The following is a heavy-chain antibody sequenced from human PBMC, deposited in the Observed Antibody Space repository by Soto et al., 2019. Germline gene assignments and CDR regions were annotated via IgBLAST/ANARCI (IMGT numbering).Heavy chain of an antibody. J-gene: IGHJ4*02. CDR1: GYTFTSYG. D-gene: IGHD3-3*01. V-gene: IGHV3-33*01. CDR2: LWYDGSNE. Sequence: SCKASGYTFTSYGISWARQAPGQGLEWVAVLWYDGSNENYADSVKGRFTISRDNSKNTLYLQMNSLRAEDTAVYYCARSSLEWLLLFDFWGQGTQVTVSS. CDR3: ARSSLEWLLLFDF.